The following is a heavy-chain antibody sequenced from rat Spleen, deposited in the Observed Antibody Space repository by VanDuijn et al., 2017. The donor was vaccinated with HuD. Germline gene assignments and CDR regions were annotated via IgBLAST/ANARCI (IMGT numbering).Heavy chain of an antibody. CDR2: INYDGSTP. J-gene: IGHJ2*01. CDR3: TRGYYFDY. CDR1: GFPFSNYG. Sequence: EVQLVESGGGLVQPGRSLKLSCAASGFPFSNYGMAWVRQAPTKGLEWVATINYDGSTPYYRDSVKSRFTISIDNAKSTLYLQMDSLRSEDTATYYCTRGYYFDYWGQGVMVTVSS. V-gene: IGHV5-29*01.